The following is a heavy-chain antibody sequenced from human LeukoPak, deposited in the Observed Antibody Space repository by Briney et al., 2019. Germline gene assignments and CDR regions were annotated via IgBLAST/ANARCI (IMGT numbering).Heavy chain of an antibody. D-gene: IGHD3-3*01. CDR1: GYTFTNFA. V-gene: IGHV7-4-1*02. CDR2: INTITGNP. J-gene: IGHJ4*02. Sequence: GASVKVSCKASGYTFTNFAINWVRQAPGQGPEWMGWINTITGNPTYAQGFTGRFVFSLDTSVSTAYLQISSLEAEDTAVYYCTRDQDCRSGRYRRDFDYWGQGTLVTVSS. CDR3: TRDQDCRSGRYRRDFDY.